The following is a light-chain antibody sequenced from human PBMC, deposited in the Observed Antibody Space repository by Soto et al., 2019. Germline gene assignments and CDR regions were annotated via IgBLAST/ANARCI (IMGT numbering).Light chain of an antibody. J-gene: IGLJ2*01. CDR1: KEVASYNR. V-gene: IGLV2-18*01. Sequence: QSFLTQPPSVSGSPGQSVTISCTGTKEVASYNRVSWYQQTPGTSPKLLIYDVTKRASGISDRFSGSESGNTASLTISGLHTDDEGDYYCGLYTIAETVVLGGGTKVTVL. CDR3: GLYTIAETVV. CDR2: DVT.